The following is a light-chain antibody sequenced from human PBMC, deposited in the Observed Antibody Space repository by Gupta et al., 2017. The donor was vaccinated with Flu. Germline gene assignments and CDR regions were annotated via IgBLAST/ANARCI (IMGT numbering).Light chain of an antibody. J-gene: IGLJ2*01. V-gene: IGLV2-14*01. CDR3: TSYTTSGTLV. CDR2: EV. CDR1: SSDVGAYNY. Sequence: QSALTQPASVSGSLGQSITISCTGTSSDVGAYNYVPWYQQYPGKAPKLLVYEVTSSLSDRLSASKSGTTASLTISGLQAADEAHYYCTSYTTSGTLVFGGGTKLTVL.